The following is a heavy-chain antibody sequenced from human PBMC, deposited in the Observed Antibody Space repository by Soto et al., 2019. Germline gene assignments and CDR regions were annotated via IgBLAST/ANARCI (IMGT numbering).Heavy chain of an antibody. D-gene: IGHD1-7*01. V-gene: IGHV1-18*01. CDR2: ISAYNGNT. CDR3: ASQLEDWNWYYFDY. CDR1: GYTFTSYG. J-gene: IGHJ4*02. Sequence: ASVKVSCKASGYTFTSYGISWVRQAPGQGLEWMGWISAYNGNTNYAQKLQGRVTMTTDTSTSTAYMELRSLRSDDTAVYYCASQLEDWNWYYFDYWGQGTLVTVSS.